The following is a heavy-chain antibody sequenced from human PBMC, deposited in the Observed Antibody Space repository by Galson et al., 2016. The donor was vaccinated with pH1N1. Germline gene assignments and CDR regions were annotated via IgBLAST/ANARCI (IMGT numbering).Heavy chain of an antibody. Sequence: TLSLTCTVSGVSISSATYYWSWIRQPAGKGLEWIGYIYTSGSTNYNPPLKSRATMSVDTSKNPFSLNLRSATAAATAVYYCARLLYGDYTNYFDYWGQGALVTVSS. CDR3: ARLLYGDYTNYFDY. CDR2: IYTSGST. CDR1: GVSISSATYY. D-gene: IGHD4-17*01. J-gene: IGHJ4*02. V-gene: IGHV4-61*09.